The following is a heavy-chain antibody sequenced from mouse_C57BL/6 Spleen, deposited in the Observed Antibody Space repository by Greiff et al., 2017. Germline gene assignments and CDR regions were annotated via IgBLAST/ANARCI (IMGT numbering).Heavy chain of an antibody. D-gene: IGHD1-1*01. CDR2: FYPGSGSI. J-gene: IGHJ4*01. CDR3: ARHEEAKRIYYYGSSYGYAMDY. CDR1: GYTFTEYT. V-gene: IGHV1-62-2*01. Sequence: QVHVKQSGAELVKPGASVKLSCKASGYTFTEYTIHWVKQRSGQGLEWIGWFYPGSGSIKYNEKFKDKATLTADNSSSTVYMELSRLTSEDSAVYFCARHEEAKRIYYYGSSYGYAMDYWGQGTSVTVSS.